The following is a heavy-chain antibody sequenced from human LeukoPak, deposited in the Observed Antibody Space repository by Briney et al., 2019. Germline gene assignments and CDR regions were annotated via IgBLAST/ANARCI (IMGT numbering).Heavy chain of an antibody. J-gene: IGHJ4*02. CDR1: GYTFTSYG. CDR3: ARGPSGWELTYYFDY. V-gene: IGHV1-18*01. Sequence: ASVKVSCKASGYTFTSYGISWVRQAPGQGLEWMGWISAYNGNTNYAQKFQGRVTITTDESTSTAYMELSSLRSEDTAVYYCARGPSGWELTYYFDYWGQGTLVTVSS. D-gene: IGHD1-26*01. CDR2: ISAYNGNT.